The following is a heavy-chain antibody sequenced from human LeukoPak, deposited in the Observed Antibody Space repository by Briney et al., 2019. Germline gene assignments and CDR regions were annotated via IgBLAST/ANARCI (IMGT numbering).Heavy chain of an antibody. J-gene: IGHJ6*04. CDR2: IYYSGST. V-gene: IGHV4-59*08. CDR3: ARQSGEYSSKYGMDV. CDR1: GGSIINYF. Sequence: SETLSLTCTVSGGSIINYFWSWIRQPPGKGLEWIGCIYYSGSTFYHPSLKSRVTISVETSKNQLSLKVTSVTAADTAVYYCARQSGEYSSKYGMDVCGEGTTVTVSS. D-gene: IGHD6-13*01.